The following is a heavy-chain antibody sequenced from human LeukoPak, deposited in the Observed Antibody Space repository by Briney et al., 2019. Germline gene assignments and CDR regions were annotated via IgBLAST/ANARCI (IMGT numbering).Heavy chain of an antibody. CDR1: GGSISSYY. Sequence: SETLSLTCTVSGGSISSYYWSWIRQPPGKGLEWIGYIYCSGSTNYNPSLKSRVTISVDTSKNQFSLKLSSVTAADTAVYYCARDGGSSGWYRWFDPWGQGTLVTVSS. D-gene: IGHD6-19*01. CDR2: IYCSGST. CDR3: ARDGGSSGWYRWFDP. J-gene: IGHJ5*02. V-gene: IGHV4-59*01.